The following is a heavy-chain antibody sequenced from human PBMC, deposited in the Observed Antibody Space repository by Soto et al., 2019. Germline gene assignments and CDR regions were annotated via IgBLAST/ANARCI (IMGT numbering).Heavy chain of an antibody. V-gene: IGHV3-33*01. Sequence: LVESGGGLVKPGRSLRLSCAASGFTFRNYGMHWVRQAPAKGLEWVALVWYDGGNKNYVDSVKGRFTISRDNSKNTLYLQMNSLRDEDTAVYYCVRAAGYSGNDYVYYYGMDVWGQGTTVTVSS. J-gene: IGHJ6*02. CDR3: VRAAGYSGNDYVYYYGMDV. CDR2: VWYDGGNK. D-gene: IGHD5-12*01. CDR1: GFTFRNYG.